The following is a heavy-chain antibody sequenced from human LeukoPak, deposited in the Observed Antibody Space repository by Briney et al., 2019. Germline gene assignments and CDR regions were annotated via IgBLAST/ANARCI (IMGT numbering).Heavy chain of an antibody. Sequence: HGGSLRLSRAASGFTLSDYWMHWVRQAPGKGLGWVSRIRTDGGETNYEDSVKGRFTISRDNARNTLYLQMSSLRADDTAIYYCARNLVESETSDFDSWGQGTLVTVSS. CDR2: IRTDGGET. CDR3: ARNLVESETSDFDS. V-gene: IGHV3-74*01. D-gene: IGHD3-10*01. J-gene: IGHJ4*02. CDR1: GFTLSDYW.